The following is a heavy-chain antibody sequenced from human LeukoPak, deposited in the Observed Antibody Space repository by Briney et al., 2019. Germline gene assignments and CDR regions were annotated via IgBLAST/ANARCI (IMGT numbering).Heavy chain of an antibody. D-gene: IGHD1-26*01. Sequence: PGGSLRLSCEASGFTFSDSAVSWVRQASGRGLEWVSLISASGGNSYYADSVKGRFTVSRDSSKNTLHLQMNSLRAEDTAVYYCARDIELSCWGQGTLVTVSS. CDR3: ARDIELSC. CDR1: GFTFSDSA. V-gene: IGHV3-23*01. J-gene: IGHJ4*02. CDR2: ISASGGNS.